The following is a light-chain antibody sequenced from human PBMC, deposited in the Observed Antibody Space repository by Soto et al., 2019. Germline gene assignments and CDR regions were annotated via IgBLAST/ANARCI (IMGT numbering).Light chain of an antibody. Sequence: DIQMTQSPSSVSASVGDRLTITCRASRDISNSLAWYQQTPGKAPKLLLRGASSLHRGVPSRFSGGGAGTEFTLTISSLQPEDFATYDCQQTRAFPRTFGQGTKVDVK. CDR3: QQTRAFPRT. V-gene: IGKV1-12*01. CDR2: GAS. J-gene: IGKJ2*01. CDR1: RDISNS.